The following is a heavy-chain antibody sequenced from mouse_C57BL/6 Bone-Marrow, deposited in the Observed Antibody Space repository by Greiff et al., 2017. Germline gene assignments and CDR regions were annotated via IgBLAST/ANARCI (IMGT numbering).Heavy chain of an antibody. D-gene: IGHD2-5*01. CDR3: AKPYDSNYWYFDV. J-gene: IGHJ1*03. CDR1: GYTFTSYW. CDR2: IYPGSGST. V-gene: IGHV1-55*01. Sequence: QVQLQQPGAELVKPGASVKMSCKASGYTFTSYWITWVKQRPGQGLEWIGDIYPGSGSTNYNEKFKSKATLTVDTSSSTSYMQLSSLTSEYSAVYYCAKPYDSNYWYFDVWGKGTTVTVSS.